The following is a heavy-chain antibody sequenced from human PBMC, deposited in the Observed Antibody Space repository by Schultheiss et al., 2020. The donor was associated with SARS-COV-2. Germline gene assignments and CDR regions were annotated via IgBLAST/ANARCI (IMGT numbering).Heavy chain of an antibody. D-gene: IGHD2-2*01. Sequence: GGSLRLSCAASGFTFSSYSMSWIRQAPGKGLEWVSYISSSSSYTNYADSVKGRFTISRDNAKNSLYLQMNSLRAEDTAVYYCARDRGYCSSTSCYVNYYYYGMDVWGQGTTVTVSS. CDR1: GFTFSSYS. J-gene: IGHJ6*02. CDR3: ARDRGYCSSTSCYVNYYYYGMDV. CDR2: ISSSSSYT. V-gene: IGHV3-21*05.